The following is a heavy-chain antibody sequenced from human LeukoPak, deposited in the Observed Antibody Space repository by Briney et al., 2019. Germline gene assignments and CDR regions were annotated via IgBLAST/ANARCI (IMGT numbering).Heavy chain of an antibody. CDR2: ISYGGSKK. J-gene: IGHJ4*02. D-gene: IGHD1-14*01. V-gene: IGHV3-30*04. CDR3: AREQYNSLYFDY. Sequence: SGGSLRLSCAASGFTFSSFAMHWVRQAPGKGLEWVAIISYGGSKKYYADSVKGRFTISRDNSKNTLFLQMDSLRGEDTAVYYCAREQYNSLYFDYWGQGTLVTVSS. CDR1: GFTFSSFA.